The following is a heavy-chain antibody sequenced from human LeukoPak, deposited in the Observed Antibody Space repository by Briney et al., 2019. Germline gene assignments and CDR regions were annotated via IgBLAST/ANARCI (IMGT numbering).Heavy chain of an antibody. Sequence: GGSLRLSCAASGFTFSSYSMNWVRLAPGKGLEWVANIKEDGSTIHYVDSVKGRFTISRDNAKNSLYLQMNSLRAEDTAVCYCARVGNWNDRGDYWGQGTLVTVSS. J-gene: IGHJ4*02. D-gene: IGHD1-1*01. V-gene: IGHV3-7*01. CDR3: ARVGNWNDRGDY. CDR2: IKEDGSTI. CDR1: GFTFSSYS.